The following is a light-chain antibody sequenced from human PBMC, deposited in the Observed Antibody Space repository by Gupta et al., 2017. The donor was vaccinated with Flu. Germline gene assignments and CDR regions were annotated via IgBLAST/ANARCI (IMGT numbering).Light chain of an antibody. CDR2: EVK. CDR3: YSHAGIGTVL. CDR1: NSDVSDHHS. V-gene: IGLV2-11*03. J-gene: IGLJ3*02. Sequence: VTISCTGSNSDVSDHHSVSYHHQNPAKTHRLLIYEVKKRSAGVADRFSGSKSGNTASLTLSAHEGEEDAVYYGYSHAGIGTVLFGGGTKLTVV.